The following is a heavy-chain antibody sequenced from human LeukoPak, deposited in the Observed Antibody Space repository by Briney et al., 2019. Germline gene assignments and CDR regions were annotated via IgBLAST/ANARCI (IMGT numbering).Heavy chain of an antibody. J-gene: IGHJ4*02. CDR3: AKSVVGGYDYKYIYGY. V-gene: IGHV3-30*04. D-gene: IGHD5-12*01. CDR1: GFTFSSYA. Sequence: GGSLRLSCAASGFTFSSYAMHWVRQAPGKGLEWVAVISYDGSNKYYADSVKGRFTISRDNSKNTLYLQMNSLRADDTAVYYCAKSVVGGYDYKYIYGYWGQGTLVTVSS. CDR2: ISYDGSNK.